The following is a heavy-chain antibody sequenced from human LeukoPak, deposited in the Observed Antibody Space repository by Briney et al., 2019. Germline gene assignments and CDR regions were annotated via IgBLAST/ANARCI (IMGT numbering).Heavy chain of an antibody. CDR2: ISSSSSTM. CDR1: GFTFSSYS. D-gene: IGHD3-22*01. CDR3: ARDHHRRLYDSQARDTFDI. J-gene: IGHJ3*02. Sequence: GGSLRLSCAASGFTFSSYSMNWVRQAPGKGLEWVSYISSSSSTMHYADSVKGRFSISRDNAKKSLYLQMNSLRAEDTAVYYCARDHHRRLYDSQARDTFDIWGQGTMVTVSS. V-gene: IGHV3-48*01.